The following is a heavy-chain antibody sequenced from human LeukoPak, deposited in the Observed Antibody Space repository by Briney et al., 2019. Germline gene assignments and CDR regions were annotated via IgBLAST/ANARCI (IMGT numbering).Heavy chain of an antibody. CDR3: ARDSRGYGGNSRAFDI. V-gene: IGHV4-30-2*01. D-gene: IGHD4-23*01. Sequence: SETLSLTCAVSGGSISSGGYSWSWIRQPPGKGLEWIGYIYHSGSTYYNPSLKSRVTISVDRYKNQFSLKLSSVTAADTAVYYCARDSRGYGGNSRAFDIWGQGTRVTVSS. J-gene: IGHJ3*02. CDR2: IYHSGST. CDR1: GGSISSGGYS.